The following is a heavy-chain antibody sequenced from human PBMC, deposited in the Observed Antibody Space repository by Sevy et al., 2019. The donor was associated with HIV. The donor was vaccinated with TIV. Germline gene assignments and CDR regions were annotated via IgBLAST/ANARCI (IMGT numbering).Heavy chain of an antibody. CDR2: ISYDGSNK. CDR1: EFTFSSYG. D-gene: IGHD6-19*01. Sequence: GGSLRLSCAASEFTFSSYGMHWVRQAPGKGLEWVAVISYDGSNKYYADSVKGRFTISRDDSKNTQFLQMNSLRAEDTAVYYCSKDRGYSSVGVSRGMDVWGQGTTVTVSS. V-gene: IGHV3-30*18. J-gene: IGHJ6*02. CDR3: SKDRGYSSVGVSRGMDV.